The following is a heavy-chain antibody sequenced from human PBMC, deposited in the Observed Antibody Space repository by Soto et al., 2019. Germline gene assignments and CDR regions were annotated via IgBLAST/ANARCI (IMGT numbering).Heavy chain of an antibody. Sequence: SLRLSCAASGFTFSSYGMHWVRQAPGKGLEWVAVIWYDGSNKYYADSVKGRFTISRDNSKNTLYLQMNSLRAEDTAVYYCAASYSSSWYHYYYYGMDVWGQGITVTVSS. D-gene: IGHD6-13*01. V-gene: IGHV3-33*01. J-gene: IGHJ6*02. CDR2: IWYDGSNK. CDR1: GFTFSSYG. CDR3: AASYSSSWYHYYYYGMDV.